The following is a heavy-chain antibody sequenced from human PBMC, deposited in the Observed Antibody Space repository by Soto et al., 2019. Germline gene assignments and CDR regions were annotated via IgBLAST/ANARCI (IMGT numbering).Heavy chain of an antibody. CDR3: ARGLISPRMTTVTTGIYYGMDV. Sequence: QVQLVESGGGVVQPGRSLRLSCAASGFTFSSYGMHWVRQAPGKGLEWVAVIWYDGSNKYYADSVKGRFTISRDNSKNTLYLQMNSLRAEDTAVYYCARGLISPRMTTVTTGIYYGMDVWGQGTTVTVSS. J-gene: IGHJ6*02. CDR1: GFTFSSYG. CDR2: IWYDGSNK. D-gene: IGHD4-17*01. V-gene: IGHV3-33*01.